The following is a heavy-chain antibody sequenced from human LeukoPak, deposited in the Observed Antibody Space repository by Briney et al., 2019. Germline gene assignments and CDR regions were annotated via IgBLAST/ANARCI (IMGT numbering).Heavy chain of an antibody. CDR2: ISYDGSNK. Sequence: PGGSLRLSCAASGFTFSSYAMHWVRQAPGQGLEWVAVISYDGSNKYYADSVKGRFTISRDNSKNTLYLQMNSLRAEDTAVYYCARDSLEVTTSGWLDYWGQGTLVTVSS. D-gene: IGHD4-17*01. CDR1: GFTFSSYA. CDR3: ARDSLEVTTSGWLDY. V-gene: IGHV3-30-3*01. J-gene: IGHJ4*02.